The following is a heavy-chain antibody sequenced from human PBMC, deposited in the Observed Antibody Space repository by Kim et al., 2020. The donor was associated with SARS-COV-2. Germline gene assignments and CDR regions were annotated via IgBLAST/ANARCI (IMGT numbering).Heavy chain of an antibody. Sequence: SAQKLQGRVTMTTDTSTSTAYMELRSLRSDDTAVYYCARVTGGDTDAFDIWGQGTMVTVSS. J-gene: IGHJ3*02. V-gene: IGHV1-18*01. D-gene: IGHD2-21*01. CDR3: ARVTGGDTDAFDI.